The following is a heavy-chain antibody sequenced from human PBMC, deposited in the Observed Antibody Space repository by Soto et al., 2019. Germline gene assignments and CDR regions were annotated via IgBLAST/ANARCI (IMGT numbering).Heavy chain of an antibody. CDR2: INAGNGNT. V-gene: IGHV1-3*01. Sequence: ASVKVSCKASGYTFTSYAMHWVRQAPGQRLEWMGWINAGNGNTKYSQKFQGRVTITRDTSASTAYMELSSLRSEDTAVYYCARDQVTSSGMDVWGQGTTVTVSS. J-gene: IGHJ6*02. D-gene: IGHD4-17*01. CDR3: ARDQVTSSGMDV. CDR1: GYTFTSYA.